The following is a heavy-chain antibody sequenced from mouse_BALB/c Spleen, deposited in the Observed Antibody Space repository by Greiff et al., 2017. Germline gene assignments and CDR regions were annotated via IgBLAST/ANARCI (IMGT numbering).Heavy chain of an antibody. V-gene: IGHV5-17*02. Sequence: EVQLQESGGGLVQPGGSRKLSCAASGFTFSSFGMHWVRQAPEKGLEWVAYISSGSSTIYYADTVKGRFTISRDNPKNTLFLQMTSLRSEDTAMYYCARVLPYYYAMDYWGQGTSVTVSS. CDR2: ISSGSSTI. CDR1: GFTFSSFG. J-gene: IGHJ4*01. CDR3: ARVLPYYYAMDY.